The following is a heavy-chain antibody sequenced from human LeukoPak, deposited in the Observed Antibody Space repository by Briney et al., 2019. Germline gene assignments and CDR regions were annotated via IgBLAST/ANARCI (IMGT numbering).Heavy chain of an antibody. CDR1: GGSISSYY. Sequence: SETLSLTCTVSGGSISSYYWSWIRQPPGKGLEWIGYIYYSGSTNYNPSLKSRVTISVDTSKNQFSLKLSSVTAADTAVYYCARDMGANDYWGQGTLVTVSS. V-gene: IGHV4-59*01. CDR2: IYYSGST. D-gene: IGHD1-26*01. CDR3: ARDMGANDY. J-gene: IGHJ4*02.